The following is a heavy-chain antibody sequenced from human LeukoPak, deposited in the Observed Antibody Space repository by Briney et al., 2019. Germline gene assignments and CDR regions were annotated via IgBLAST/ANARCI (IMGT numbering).Heavy chain of an antibody. CDR1: GYTFTSYG. CDR2: ISAYNGNT. Sequence: VASVKVSCKASGYTFTSYGISWVRQAPGQGLEWMGWISAYNGNTNHAQKLQGRVTMTTDTSTSTAYMELRSLRSDDTAVYYCARETRSSGWYDLGAFDIWGQGTMVTVSS. V-gene: IGHV1-18*01. CDR3: ARETRSSGWYDLGAFDI. J-gene: IGHJ3*02. D-gene: IGHD6-19*01.